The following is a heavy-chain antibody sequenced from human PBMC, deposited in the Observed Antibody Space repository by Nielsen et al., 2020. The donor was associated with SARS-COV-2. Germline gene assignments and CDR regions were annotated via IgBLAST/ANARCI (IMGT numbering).Heavy chain of an antibody. CDR1: GGSISSSNW. D-gene: IGHD3-22*01. CDR2: IYHGGNT. V-gene: IGHV4-4*02. CDR3: AREPYYYDSSGPDYYYYGMDV. J-gene: IGHJ6*02. Sequence: SETLSLTCAVSGGSISSSNWWTWVRQPPGKGLEWIGEIYHGGNTNYNPSLRSRVTISVDKSKNQFSLRLTSVTAADTAVYYCAREPYYYDSSGPDYYYYGMDVWGQGTTVTVSS.